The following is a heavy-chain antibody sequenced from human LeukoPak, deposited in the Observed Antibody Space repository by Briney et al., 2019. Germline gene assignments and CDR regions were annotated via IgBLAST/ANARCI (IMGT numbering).Heavy chain of an antibody. Sequence: SETLSLTCTVSGGSISSGSYYWSWIRQPAGKGLEWMGRIYTSGSTNYNPSLKSRVTISVDTSKNQFSLKLSSVTAADTAVYYCARDREGSGSYYLDYWGQGTLVTVSS. J-gene: IGHJ4*02. CDR2: IYTSGST. V-gene: IGHV4-61*02. D-gene: IGHD3-10*01. CDR3: ARDREGSGSYYLDY. CDR1: GGSISSGSYY.